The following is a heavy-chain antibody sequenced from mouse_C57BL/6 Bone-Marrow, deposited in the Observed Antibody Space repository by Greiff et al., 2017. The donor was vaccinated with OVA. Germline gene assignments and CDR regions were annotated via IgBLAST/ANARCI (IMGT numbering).Heavy chain of an antibody. V-gene: IGHV1-52*01. CDR2: INPYASDT. J-gene: IGHJ2*01. Sequence: QVQLQQPGAELVRPGSSVKLSCKASGYTFTSYWMHWVKQRPVQGLEWIGNINPYASDTNYNQKFKDKATLTVDKSTSTAYMQLSSLTSENSAVYYCARSTMVYFDYWGQGTTLTVSS. D-gene: IGHD2-13*01. CDR3: ARSTMVYFDY. CDR1: GYTFTSYW.